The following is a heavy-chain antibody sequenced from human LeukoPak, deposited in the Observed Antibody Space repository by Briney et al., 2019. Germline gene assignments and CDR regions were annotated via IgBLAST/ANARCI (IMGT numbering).Heavy chain of an antibody. V-gene: IGHV3-7*01. J-gene: IGHJ4*02. CDR2: IKQDGSEI. CDR3: ARGGGHSGYDLYDY. Sequence: GGSLRLSCAASGFTFSNYWMGWVRQAPGKGLEWVANIKQDGSEIYYVDSVKGRFTISRDTAKDSLYLQMNSLRAEDTAVYYCARGGGHSGYDLYDYWGQGTLVTVSS. D-gene: IGHD5-12*01. CDR1: GFTFSNYW.